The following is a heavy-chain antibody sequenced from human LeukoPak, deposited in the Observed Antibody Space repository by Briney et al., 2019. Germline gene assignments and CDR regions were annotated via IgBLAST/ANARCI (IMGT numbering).Heavy chain of an antibody. CDR2: IYHSGST. CDR3: ARVKYDYVWGSYRDIDLTDY. D-gene: IGHD3-16*02. J-gene: IGHJ4*02. CDR1: GGSISSSNW. V-gene: IGHV4-4*02. Sequence: PSETLSLTCAVSGGSISSSNWWSWVRQPPGKGLEWIGEIYHSGSTNYNPSLKSRVTISVDTSKNQFSLKLSSVTAADTAVYYCARVKYDYVWGSYRDIDLTDYWSQGTLVTVSS.